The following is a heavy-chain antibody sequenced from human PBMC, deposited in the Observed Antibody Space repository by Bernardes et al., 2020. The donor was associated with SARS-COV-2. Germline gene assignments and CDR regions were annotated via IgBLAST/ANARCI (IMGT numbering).Heavy chain of an antibody. D-gene: IGHD3-16*02. CDR2: IKSKTDGGTT. CDR1: GFTFSNAW. J-gene: IGHJ4*02. Sequence: GGSLRLSCAASGFTFSNAWMSWVRQAPGKGLEWVGRIKSKTDGGTTDYAAPVKGRFTISRDDSKNTLYLQMNSLKTEDTAVYYCTTDSDLGELSVIDYWGQGTLVTVSS. V-gene: IGHV3-15*01. CDR3: TTDSDLGELSVIDY.